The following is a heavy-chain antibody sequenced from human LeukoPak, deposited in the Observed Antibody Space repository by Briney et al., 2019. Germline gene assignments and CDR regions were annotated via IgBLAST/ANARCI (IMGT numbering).Heavy chain of an antibody. Sequence: GASVKVSCKASGYTFTSYDINWVRQATGQGLEWVGWMNPNSGNTGYAQKFQGRVTITRNTSISTAYMELSSLRSEDTAVYYCARILGYCSSTSCYHSDAFDIWGQGTMVTVSS. CDR3: ARILGYCSSTSCYHSDAFDI. D-gene: IGHD2-2*01. V-gene: IGHV1-8*03. CDR1: GYTFTSYD. CDR2: MNPNSGNT. J-gene: IGHJ3*02.